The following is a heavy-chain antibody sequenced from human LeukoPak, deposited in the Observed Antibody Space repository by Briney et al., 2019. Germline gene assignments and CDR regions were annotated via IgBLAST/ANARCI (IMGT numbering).Heavy chain of an antibody. CDR2: SKSDGSST. CDR3: ARGRGCSSMSCYPDY. Sequence: GGSLRLSCAVSGFTFSGDWMHWVRQAPGKGLVWVSRSKSDGSSTSHADSVKGRFTISRDNAKSSLYLQMNSLGAEDTALYYCARGRGCSSMSCYPDYWGQGTLVTVSS. V-gene: IGHV3-74*01. J-gene: IGHJ4*02. CDR1: GFTFSGDW. D-gene: IGHD2-2*01.